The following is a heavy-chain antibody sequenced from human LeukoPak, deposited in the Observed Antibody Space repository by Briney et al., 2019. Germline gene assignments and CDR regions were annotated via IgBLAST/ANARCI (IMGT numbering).Heavy chain of an antibody. D-gene: IGHD3-3*01. Sequence: SETLSLTCAVYGGSFIGYYWSWIRQPPGKGRECIGEINHSVSTNYNPSLKSRVTISVDTSKNRFARTLTSVTAAETGVYYCARSRATYYDFWSGYTNGGYSFDNWGQGTLVTVSS. CDR3: ARSRATYYDFWSGYTNGGYSFDN. CDR2: INHSVST. CDR1: GGSFIGYY. V-gene: IGHV4-34*01. J-gene: IGHJ4*02.